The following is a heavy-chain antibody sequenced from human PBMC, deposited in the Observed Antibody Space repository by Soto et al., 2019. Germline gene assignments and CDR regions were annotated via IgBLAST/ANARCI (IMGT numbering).Heavy chain of an antibody. D-gene: IGHD3-10*01. CDR3: VRDLDGSGSYYTVY. Sequence: ASVKVSCKASGYMFISYGINWVRQAPGQGLEWMGWISASNGNTKYAQNFQGRVTMTTDTSTSTAYMEMRSLRSDDTAVYYCVRDLDGSGSYYTVYWGPGTLVTVSS. CDR1: GYMFISYG. V-gene: IGHV1-18*01. J-gene: IGHJ4*02. CDR2: ISASNGNT.